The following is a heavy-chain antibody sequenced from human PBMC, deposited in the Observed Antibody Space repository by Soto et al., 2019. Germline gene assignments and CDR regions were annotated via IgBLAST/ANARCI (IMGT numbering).Heavy chain of an antibody. J-gene: IGHJ4*02. Sequence: PGGSLRLSCAASGFTFSSYWMSWVRQARGKGLEWVANIKQDGSEKYYVDSVKGRFTISRDNAKNSLYLQMNSLRAEDTAVYYCATDIVVVVAATMNTEFDYWGQGTLVTVSS. CDR2: IKQDGSEK. V-gene: IGHV3-7*03. CDR1: GFTFSSYW. CDR3: ATDIVVVVAATMNTEFDY. D-gene: IGHD2-15*01.